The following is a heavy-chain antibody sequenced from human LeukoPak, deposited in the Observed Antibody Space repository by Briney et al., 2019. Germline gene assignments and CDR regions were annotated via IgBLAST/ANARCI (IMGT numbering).Heavy chain of an antibody. CDR3: ARACSGGSCYPYYYYGMDV. V-gene: IGHV4-30-2*01. D-gene: IGHD2-15*01. CDR2: IYHSGST. Sequence: SQTLSLTCAVSGGSISSGGYSWSWIRQPPGKGLEWTGYIYHSGSTYYNPSLKSRVTTSVDRSKNQFSLKLSSVTAADTAVYYCARACSGGSCYPYYYYGMDVWGQGTTVTVSS. CDR1: GGSISSGGYS. J-gene: IGHJ6*02.